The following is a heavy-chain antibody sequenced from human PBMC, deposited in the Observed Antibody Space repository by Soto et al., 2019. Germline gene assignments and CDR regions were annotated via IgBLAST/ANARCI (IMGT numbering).Heavy chain of an antibody. CDR3: VKSGDNYNLLDY. V-gene: IGHV3-11*06. CDR1: GFTLSDHE. CDR2: SSNSGSFT. Sequence: GSLILSCASSGFTLSDHEMSLIRQAPGKGLEWIGYSSNSGSFTRYADSVKGRFSISRDNAKSSLYLQISSLRGDDTATYYCVKSGDNYNLLDYWGQGTPVTVSS. D-gene: IGHD1-1*01. J-gene: IGHJ4*02.